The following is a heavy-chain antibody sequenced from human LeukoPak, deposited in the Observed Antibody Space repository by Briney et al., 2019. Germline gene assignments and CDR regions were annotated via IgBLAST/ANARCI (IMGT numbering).Heavy chain of an antibody. CDR1: GFTFSSYA. Sequence: GGSLRLSCAASGFTFSSYAMSWDRQAPGKGLEWVSAISGSGGSTYYADSVKGRFTISRDNSKNTLYLQMNSLRAEDTAVYYCAKRGYYYDSSGYYSSLFFDYWGQGTLVTVSS. D-gene: IGHD3-22*01. CDR3: AKRGYYYDSSGYYSSLFFDY. J-gene: IGHJ4*02. CDR2: ISGSGGST. V-gene: IGHV3-23*01.